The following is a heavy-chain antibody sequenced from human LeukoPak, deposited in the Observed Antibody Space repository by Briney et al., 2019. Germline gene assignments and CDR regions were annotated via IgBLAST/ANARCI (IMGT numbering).Heavy chain of an antibody. D-gene: IGHD2-2*01. CDR3: ARARRDIVVRFDY. J-gene: IGHJ4*02. CDR1: GYTFTGYY. CDR2: INPNSGGT. Sequence: ASVKVSCKASGYTFTGYYMHWVRQAPGQGLEWMGWINPNSGGTNCAQKFQGRVTMTRDTSISTAYMELSRLRSDDTAVYYCARARRDIVVRFDYWGQGTLVTVSS. V-gene: IGHV1-2*02.